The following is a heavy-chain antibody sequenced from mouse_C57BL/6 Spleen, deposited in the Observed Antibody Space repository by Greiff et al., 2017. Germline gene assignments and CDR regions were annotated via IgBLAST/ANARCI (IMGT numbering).Heavy chain of an antibody. V-gene: IGHV1-26*01. CDR1: GYTFTDYY. J-gene: IGHJ2*01. CDR2: INPNNGGT. Sequence: VQLQQSGPELVKPGASVKISCKASGYTFTDYYMNWVKQSHGKSLEWIGDINPNNGGTSYNQKFKGKATLTVDKSSSTAYMELRSLTSEDSAVYYCARGGRTGDFDYWGQGTTLTVSS. D-gene: IGHD4-1*01. CDR3: ARGGRTGDFDY.